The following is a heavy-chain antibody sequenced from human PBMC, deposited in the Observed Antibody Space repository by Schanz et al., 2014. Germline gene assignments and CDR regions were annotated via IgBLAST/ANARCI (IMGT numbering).Heavy chain of an antibody. Sequence: EVQLLDSGGGLVQPGGSLRLSCAASGFTISSYSMNWVRQAPGKGLEWLSYIDGKSTTVYYADSVKGRFTVSRDSGQNSLYLQMNSLRAGDTAVYYCARGTDWNLHYWGQGTLVTVSS. CDR1: GFTISSYS. CDR3: ARGTDWNLHY. D-gene: IGHD1-1*01. J-gene: IGHJ4*02. V-gene: IGHV3-48*01. CDR2: IDGKSTTV.